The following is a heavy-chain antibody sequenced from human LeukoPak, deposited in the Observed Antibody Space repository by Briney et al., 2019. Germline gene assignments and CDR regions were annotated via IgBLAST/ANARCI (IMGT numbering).Heavy chain of an antibody. CDR3: ARAIAVAGTIDY. CDR2: IRYDGSNK. J-gene: IGHJ4*02. D-gene: IGHD6-19*01. CDR1: GFTFSSYG. Sequence: GGSLRLSCAASGFTFSSYGMHWVRQAPGKGLEWVAFIRYDGSNKYYADSVKGRFTISRDNSKNTLYLQMNSLRAEDTAVYYCARAIAVAGTIDYWGQGTLVTVSS. V-gene: IGHV3-30*02.